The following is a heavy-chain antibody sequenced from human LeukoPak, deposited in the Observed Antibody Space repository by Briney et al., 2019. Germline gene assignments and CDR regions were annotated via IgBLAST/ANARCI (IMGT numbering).Heavy chain of an antibody. J-gene: IGHJ4*02. CDR2: ILVGAGGT. CDR3: AREFGPQWLVQVSWYYFDY. Sequence: GGSLRLSCEASGFSFASDGMSWVRQAPGKGLEWVSGILVGAGGTYYADSVKGRFIISRDNSKNTLYLRMSSLRAEDTAVYYCAREFGPQWLVQVSWYYFDYWGQGTLVTVSS. D-gene: IGHD6-19*01. CDR1: GFSFASDG. V-gene: IGHV3-23*01.